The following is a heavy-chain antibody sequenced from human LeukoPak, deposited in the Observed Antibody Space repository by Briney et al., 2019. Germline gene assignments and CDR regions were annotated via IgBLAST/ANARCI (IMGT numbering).Heavy chain of an antibody. J-gene: IGHJ3*02. CDR2: ISTYNYNT. D-gene: IGHD2-2*01. CDR1: GYTFTNYG. Sequence: ASVKVSCKASGYTFTNYGISWVRQAPGQGLEWMGWISTYNYNTNYAQKLQGRVTMTTDTSTSTAYMELRSLRSDDTAVYYCARDRPVVLGAVNDGGDAFDIWGQGTMVTVSS. V-gene: IGHV1-18*01. CDR3: ARDRPVVLGAVNDGGDAFDI.